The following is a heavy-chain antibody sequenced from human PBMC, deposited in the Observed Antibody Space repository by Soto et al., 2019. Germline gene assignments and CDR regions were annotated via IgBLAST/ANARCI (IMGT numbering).Heavy chain of an antibody. J-gene: IGHJ4*02. V-gene: IGHV1-18*01. Sequence: ASVKVSCKASGYTFTSYDISLVRQAPGQGLEWMGWISAYNGNTNYAQKLQGRVTMTTDTSTSTAYMELRSLRSDDTAVYYCARDWRVGSGTSGNGYWGQGTLVTVSS. CDR2: ISAYNGNT. CDR3: ARDWRVGSGTSGNGY. CDR1: GYTFTSYD. D-gene: IGHD2-2*01.